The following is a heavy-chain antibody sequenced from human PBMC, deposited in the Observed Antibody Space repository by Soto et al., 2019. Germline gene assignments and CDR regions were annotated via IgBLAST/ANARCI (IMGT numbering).Heavy chain of an antibody. CDR1: GGSFSGYY. CDR2: INHSGST. D-gene: IGHD3-22*01. J-gene: IGHJ6*02. V-gene: IGHV4-34*01. Sequence: SETLSLTCAVYGGSFSGYYWSWIRQPPGKGLEWIGEINHSGSTNYNPSLKSRVTISVDTSKNQFSLKLSSVTAADTAVYYCARGRSYYYDSSGYRRYYYYGMDVWGQGTTVTVSS. CDR3: ARGRSYYYDSSGYRRYYYYGMDV.